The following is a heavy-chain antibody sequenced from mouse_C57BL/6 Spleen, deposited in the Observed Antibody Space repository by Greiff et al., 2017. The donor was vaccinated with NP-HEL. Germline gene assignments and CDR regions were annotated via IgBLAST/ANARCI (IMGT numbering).Heavy chain of an antibody. CDR3: ARTAQATCLDY. CDR1: GYAFSSYW. Sequence: QVQLQQSGAELVKPGASVKISCKASGYAFSSYWMNWVKQRPGKGLEWIGQIYPGDGDTNYNGKFKGKATLTADKSSSTAYMQLSSLTSEDSAVYFCARTAQATCLDYWGQGTTLTVSS. D-gene: IGHD3-2*02. V-gene: IGHV1-80*01. CDR2: IYPGDGDT. J-gene: IGHJ2*01.